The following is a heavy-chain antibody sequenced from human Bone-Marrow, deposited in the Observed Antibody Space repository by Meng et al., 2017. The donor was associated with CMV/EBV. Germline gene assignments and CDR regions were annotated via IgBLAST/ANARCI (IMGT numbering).Heavy chain of an antibody. D-gene: IGHD2-2*01. V-gene: IGHV4-39*07. CDR1: GDSISNKNYF. Sequence: SETLSLTCTISGDSISNKNYFWGWIRQPPGKGLEWIGEINHSGSTNYNPSLKSRVTISVDTSKNQFSLKLSSVTAADTAVYYCARDGRDCSSTSCYQPVYYYGMDVWGQGTTVTVSS. J-gene: IGHJ6*02. CDR3: ARDGRDCSSTSCYQPVYYYGMDV. CDR2: INHSGST.